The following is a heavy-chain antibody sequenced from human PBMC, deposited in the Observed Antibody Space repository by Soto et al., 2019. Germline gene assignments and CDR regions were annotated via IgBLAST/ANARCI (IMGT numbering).Heavy chain of an antibody. V-gene: IGHV4-59*11. CDR2: IHYSGST. Sequence: SETLSLTCTVSGDSITNLYWSWIRQPPGKGLDWIGYIHYSGSTNYNPSLKSRVTMSVDTSKNQFSLKLSSVTAADTAVYYCARGGWSLYSWGQGTLDTVSS. J-gene: IGHJ4*02. CDR3: ARGGWSLYS. CDR1: GDSITNLY. D-gene: IGHD2-15*01.